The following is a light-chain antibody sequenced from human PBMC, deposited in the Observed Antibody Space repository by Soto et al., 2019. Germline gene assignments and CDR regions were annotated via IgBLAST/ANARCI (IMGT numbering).Light chain of an antibody. V-gene: IGKV3-15*01. CDR3: QQYKNWPPLT. CDR1: QSVGSA. J-gene: IGKJ4*01. Sequence: EIVMTQSPATLYVSPGETATLSCRASQSVGSAVAWYQHKPGQAPRLIIVGASIRATGVPGRFSGGGSGTEFTLTISSLQSEDFAVYSCQQYKNWPPLTFGGGTTVEVK. CDR2: GAS.